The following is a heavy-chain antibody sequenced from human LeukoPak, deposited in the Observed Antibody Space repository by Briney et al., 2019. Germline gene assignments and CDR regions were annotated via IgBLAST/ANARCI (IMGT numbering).Heavy chain of an antibody. CDR2: MNPKSGNT. CDR1: GYTFTSYV. CDR3: ARGITHKRRGHDY. D-gene: IGHD3-10*01. V-gene: IGHV1-8*01. Sequence: ASVKVSCKASGYTFTSYVINWVRQATGQGLEWMGWMNPKSGNTGYAQKFQGRVTMTRHTPISTANMQLSSLRSEDTAGYYCARGITHKRRGHDYWGQGTPVTVSS. J-gene: IGHJ4*02.